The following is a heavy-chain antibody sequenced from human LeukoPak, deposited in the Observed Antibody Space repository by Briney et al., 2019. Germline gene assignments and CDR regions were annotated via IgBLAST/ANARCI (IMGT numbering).Heavy chain of an antibody. V-gene: IGHV4-30-4*01. CDR2: IYYSGST. Sequence: SQTLSLTCTVSGGSISGGDYYWSWIRQPPGKGLEWIGYIYYSGSTYYNPSLKSRVTISVDTSKNQFSLKLSSVTAADTAVYYCARGLIAGYVSYYYYGMDVWGQGTTVTVSS. CDR3: ARGLIAGYVSYYYYGMDV. D-gene: IGHD2-21*01. J-gene: IGHJ6*02. CDR1: GGSISGGDYY.